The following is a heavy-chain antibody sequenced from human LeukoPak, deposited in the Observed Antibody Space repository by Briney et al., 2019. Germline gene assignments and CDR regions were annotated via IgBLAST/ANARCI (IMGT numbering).Heavy chain of an antibody. V-gene: IGHV4-30-4*01. CDR2: IYYSGST. D-gene: IGHD6-13*01. CDR3: ARVNPRIADFDY. Sequence: SETLSLTCTVSGGSISSSDYFWSWIRQPPGKGLEWIGYIYYSGSTYYSPSLKGRVTISVDTSKSQFSLRLSSVTAADTAVYYCARVNPRIADFDYWGQGTLVTVSS. J-gene: IGHJ4*02. CDR1: GGSISSSDYF.